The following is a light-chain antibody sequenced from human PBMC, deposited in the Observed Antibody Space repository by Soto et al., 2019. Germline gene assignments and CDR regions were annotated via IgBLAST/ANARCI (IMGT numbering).Light chain of an antibody. CDR1: QSVLYSSNNMNY. J-gene: IGKJ4*01. CDR2: WAS. Sequence: DFVMTQSPDSLAVSLGETATINCKSSQSVLYSSNNMNYLSWYQQKPGQPPKLLIYWASTRKSGVPDRISGSGSRTDFTLTISSLQAEVVAVYYCQQYYSIPLTYGGGTKVEIK. V-gene: IGKV4-1*01. CDR3: QQYYSIPLT.